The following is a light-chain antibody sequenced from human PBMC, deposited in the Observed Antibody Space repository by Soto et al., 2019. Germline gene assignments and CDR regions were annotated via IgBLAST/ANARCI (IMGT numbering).Light chain of an antibody. CDR2: KNN. V-gene: IGLV1-47*01. CDR1: SSNIGSNL. Sequence: QAVVTQPPSASGTPGQRVTISCSGSSSNIGSNLVYWYQQLPGTAPRLLIYKNNQRPSGVPDRFSGSKSGTSASLAISGPRSEDEADYYCSAWDDSLSGVVFGGGTQLTVL. CDR3: SAWDDSLSGVV. J-gene: IGLJ2*01.